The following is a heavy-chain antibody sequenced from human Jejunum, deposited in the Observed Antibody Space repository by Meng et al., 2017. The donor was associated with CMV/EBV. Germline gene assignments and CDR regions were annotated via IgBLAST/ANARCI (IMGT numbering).Heavy chain of an antibody. CDR3: ARGGPYPDSSGFHWYFDL. V-gene: IGHV7-4-1*02. J-gene: IGHJ2*01. D-gene: IGHD3-22*01. CDR2: INTHTGNP. CDR1: GYTFINYA. Sequence: QVQLVQSGSELKKPGXPVKVSCXASGYTFINYAINWVRQAPGQGLEWMGWINTHTGNPTYGQGFTGRFVLSSDTSVSTANLQISSLKAEDTAVYYCARGGPYPDSSGFHWYFDLCGRGTLVTVSS.